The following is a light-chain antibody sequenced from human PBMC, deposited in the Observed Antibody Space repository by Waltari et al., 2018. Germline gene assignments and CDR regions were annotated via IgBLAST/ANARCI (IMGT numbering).Light chain of an antibody. CDR2: INN. CDR1: TSTIGSNT. V-gene: IGLV1-44*01. J-gene: IGLJ3*02. CDR3: AAWDDSLNAWV. Sequence: QSGLTQPPSASGTPGQMVTISCSGSTSTIGSNTVNWYQPVPGTAPKLLIFINNQRPSGVPDRFSGSKSGTSASLAISGLQSEDEADYSCAAWDDSLNAWVFGGGTKLTVL.